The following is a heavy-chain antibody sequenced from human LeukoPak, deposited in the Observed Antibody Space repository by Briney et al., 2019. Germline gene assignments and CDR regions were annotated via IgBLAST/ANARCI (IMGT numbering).Heavy chain of an antibody. CDR3: ARGPYDYVWGSYRLAPHFDY. CDR1: GESISGFY. Sequence: SETLSLTCTVSGESISGFYWTWIRQPPGKGLEWIGYIYYSGSTYYNPSLKSRVTISVDTSKNQFSLKLSSVTAADTAVYYCARGPYDYVWGSYRLAPHFDYWGQGTLVTVSS. D-gene: IGHD3-16*02. V-gene: IGHV4-59*12. J-gene: IGHJ4*02. CDR2: IYYSGST.